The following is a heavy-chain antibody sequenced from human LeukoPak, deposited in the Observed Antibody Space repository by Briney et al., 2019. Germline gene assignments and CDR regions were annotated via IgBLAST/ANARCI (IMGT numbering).Heavy chain of an antibody. CDR3: ARGQQPISLFDY. CDR2: IYYSGST. J-gene: IGHJ4*02. D-gene: IGHD6-13*01. Sequence: TLSLTCTVSGGSISSGGYYWSWIRQHPGKGLEWIGYIYYSGSTYYNPSLKSRVIISVDTSKNQFSLKLSSVTAADTAVYYCARGQQPISLFDYWGQGTLVTVSS. V-gene: IGHV4-31*03. CDR1: GGSISSGGYY.